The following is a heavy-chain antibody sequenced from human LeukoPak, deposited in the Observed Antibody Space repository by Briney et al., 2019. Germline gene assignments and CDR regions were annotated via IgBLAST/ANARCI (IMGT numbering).Heavy chain of an antibody. CDR1: GYTFTSYG. V-gene: IGHV1-18*04. CDR2: IRTYNGNT. D-gene: IGHD3-9*01. Sequence: GASVKVSCKASGYTFTSYGINWVRQAPGQGLEWMGWIRTYNGNTNYAQKLQGRVTVTTDTSTSTAYMELRSLRSDDTAVYYCARVNYDILTGPSSYYYYYGMDVLGKGTTVTVSS. CDR3: ARVNYDILTGPSSYYYYYGMDV. J-gene: IGHJ6*04.